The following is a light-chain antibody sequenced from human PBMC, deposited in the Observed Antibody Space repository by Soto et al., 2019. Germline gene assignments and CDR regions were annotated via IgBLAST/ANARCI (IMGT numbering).Light chain of an antibody. CDR3: QQSRSTPYT. Sequence: DIQVTQSPPYLSASVGDRVTITCRASQSISSSLNWYQQKPGKDPKVLIHAASNLQSGVPSRFSGSGSGTDFTLTISSLQPEDFASYFCQQSRSTPYTFGQGTKVEIK. CDR1: QSISSS. J-gene: IGKJ2*01. CDR2: AAS. V-gene: IGKV1-39*01.